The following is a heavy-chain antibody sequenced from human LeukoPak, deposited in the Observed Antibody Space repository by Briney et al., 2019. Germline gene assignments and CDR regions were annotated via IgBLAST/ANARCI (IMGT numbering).Heavy chain of an antibody. CDR3: ARHSRAGGMLVVVISTFDN. D-gene: IGHD3-22*01. V-gene: IGHV4-39*01. CDR1: GGSISSSSSY. Sequence: PSETLSLTCTVSGGSISSSSSYWGWIRQPPGKGLEWIGSISYSGSTYYNPSLKSRVTISVDTSKNQFSLKLSSVTAADTAVYYCARHSRAGGMLVVVISTFDNWGQGTLVTVSS. CDR2: ISYSGST. J-gene: IGHJ4*02.